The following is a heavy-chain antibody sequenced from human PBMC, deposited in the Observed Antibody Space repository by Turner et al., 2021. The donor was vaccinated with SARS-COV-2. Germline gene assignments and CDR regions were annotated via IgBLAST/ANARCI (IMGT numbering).Heavy chain of an antibody. CDR2: FDPEDVET. CDR1: GYTLTELS. J-gene: IGHJ6*02. Sequence: QVQLVQSGAEVKKPGASVKVSCKVSGYTLTELSMHWVRQAPGKGLEWMGGFDPEDVETIYAQKFQGRVTKTEDTSTDTAYMELSSLRSEDTAVYYCATVFAVAGLSYGMDVWGQGTTVTVSS. D-gene: IGHD6-19*01. V-gene: IGHV1-24*01. CDR3: ATVFAVAGLSYGMDV.